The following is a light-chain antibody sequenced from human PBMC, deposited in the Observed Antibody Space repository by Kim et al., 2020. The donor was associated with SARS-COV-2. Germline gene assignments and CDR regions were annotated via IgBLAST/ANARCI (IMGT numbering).Light chain of an antibody. CDR3: QQANSYPFT. CDR1: QGIGSY. J-gene: IGKJ3*01. CDR2: SAS. Sequence: IQLTQSPSSLSASVGDRVTITCRASQGIGSYLACYQQRPGKAPNLLIYSASTLQSGVPSRFSGSGSGTDFTLTINSLQPEDFATYFCQQANSYPFTFGPGTKVDIK. V-gene: IGKV1-9*01.